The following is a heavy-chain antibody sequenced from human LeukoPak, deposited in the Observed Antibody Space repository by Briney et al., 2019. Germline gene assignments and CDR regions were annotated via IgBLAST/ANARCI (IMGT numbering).Heavy chain of an antibody. V-gene: IGHV1-8*01. CDR3: ARGIRDILTGYYADY. J-gene: IGHJ4*02. CDR2: MNPNSGNT. CDR1: GYTCTSYD. Sequence: GASVKVSCKASGYTCTSYDINWVRQATGQGLEWMGWMNPNSGNTGYAQKFQGRVTMTRNTSISTAYMELSSLRSEDTAVYYCARGIRDILTGYYADYWGQGTLVTVSS. D-gene: IGHD3-9*01.